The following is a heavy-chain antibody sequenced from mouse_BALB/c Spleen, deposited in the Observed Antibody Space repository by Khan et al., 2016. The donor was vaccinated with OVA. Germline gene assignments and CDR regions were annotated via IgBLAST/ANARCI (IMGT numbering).Heavy chain of an antibody. J-gene: IGHJ3*01. D-gene: IGHD4-1*01. CDR2: ISSGADYT. V-gene: IGHV5-6*01. CDR3: ASHLTGSFAY. Sequence: EVELVASGGDLVKPGGSLKLSCAASGFTFSSYSMSWVRQTPDKRLEWVATISSGADYTYYPDSVTGRFTISRDNAKNTLYLQMSSLKSEDTAMYYCASHLTGSFAYWGQGTLVTVAA. CDR1: GFTFSSYS.